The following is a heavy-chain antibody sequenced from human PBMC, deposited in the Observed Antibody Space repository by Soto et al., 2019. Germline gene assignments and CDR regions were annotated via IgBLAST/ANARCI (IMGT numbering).Heavy chain of an antibody. J-gene: IGHJ5*02. Sequence: SGPTLVNPTQTLTLTRTFSGFSLSTSGVGVGRIRQPPGKALEWLALIYWDDDKRYSPSLKSRLTITKDTSKNQVVLTMTNMDPVDTATYYCAHSLSAYYDFWSGYYNNWFDPWAREPWSPSPQ. CDR1: GFSLSTSGVG. CDR3: AHSLSAYYDFWSGYYNNWFDP. D-gene: IGHD3-3*01. V-gene: IGHV2-5*02. CDR2: IYWDDDK.